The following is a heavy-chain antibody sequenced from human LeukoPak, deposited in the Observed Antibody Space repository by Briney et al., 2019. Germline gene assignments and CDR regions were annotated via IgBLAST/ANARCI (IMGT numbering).Heavy chain of an antibody. CDR3: ARGLSDCSGGSCYVGWFDP. Sequence: KTSETLSLTCAVYGGSFSGYYWSWIRQPPGKGLEWIGEINHSGSTNYNPSLKSRVTISVDTSKNQFSLKLSSVTAADTAVYYCARGLSDCSGGSCYVGWFDPWGQGTLVTVSS. J-gene: IGHJ5*02. D-gene: IGHD2-15*01. CDR2: INHSGST. CDR1: GGSFSGYY. V-gene: IGHV4-34*01.